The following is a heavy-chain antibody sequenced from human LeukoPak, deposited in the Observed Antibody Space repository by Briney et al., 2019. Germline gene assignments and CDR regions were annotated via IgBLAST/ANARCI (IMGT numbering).Heavy chain of an antibody. Sequence: SETLSLTCTVSGGSISTYYWSWIRQPPGKGLEWIGYIYYSGSTNYNPSLKSRVTMFVDMSKNQFSLRLSSVTAADTAVYYCARHRAYSSSSPFDYWGQGTLVTVSS. CDR2: IYYSGST. D-gene: IGHD6-6*01. J-gene: IGHJ4*02. V-gene: IGHV4-59*08. CDR1: GGSISTYY. CDR3: ARHRAYSSSSPFDY.